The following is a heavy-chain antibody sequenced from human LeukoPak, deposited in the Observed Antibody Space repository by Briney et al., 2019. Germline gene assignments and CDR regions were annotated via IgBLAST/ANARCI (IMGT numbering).Heavy chain of an antibody. Sequence: SETLSLTCTVSGGSISSYYWSWIRQPPGKGLEWIGYIYYSGSTNYNPSLKSRVTISGDTSKNQFSLKLSSVTAADTAVYYCARVDTMVRGVIYYYYGMDVWGQGTTVTVSS. V-gene: IGHV4-59*01. J-gene: IGHJ6*02. D-gene: IGHD3-10*01. CDR3: ARVDTMVRGVIYYYYGMDV. CDR1: GGSISSYY. CDR2: IYYSGST.